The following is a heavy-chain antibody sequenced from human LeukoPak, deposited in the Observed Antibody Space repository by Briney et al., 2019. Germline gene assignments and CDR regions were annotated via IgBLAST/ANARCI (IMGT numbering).Heavy chain of an antibody. J-gene: IGHJ4*02. V-gene: IGHV3-33*01. CDR1: GFIFSAYG. D-gene: IGHD3-22*01. Sequence: GGSLRLSCAASGFIFSAYGMHWVRQAPGKGLEWLAVIWYDGSSKYYADSVKGRFTISRDNSKNSLYLQMNSLRAEDTAVYYCARDPDYYDSSGYFDYWGQGTLVTVSS. CDR2: IWYDGSSK. CDR3: ARDPDYYDSSGYFDY.